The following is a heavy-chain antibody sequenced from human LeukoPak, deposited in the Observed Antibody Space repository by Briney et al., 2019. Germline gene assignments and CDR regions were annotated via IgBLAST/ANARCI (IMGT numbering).Heavy chain of an antibody. CDR1: GFTFSSYA. CDR3: ARGGGLLWLGELPIPHYYGMDV. D-gene: IGHD3-10*01. V-gene: IGHV3-30-3*01. CDR2: ISYDGSNK. J-gene: IGHJ6*02. Sequence: PGGSLRLSCAASGFTFSSYAMHWVRQAPGKGLEWVAVISYDGSNKYYADSVKGRFTISRDNSKNTLYLQMNSLRAEDTAVYYCARGGGLLWLGELPIPHYYGMDVWGQGTTVTVSS.